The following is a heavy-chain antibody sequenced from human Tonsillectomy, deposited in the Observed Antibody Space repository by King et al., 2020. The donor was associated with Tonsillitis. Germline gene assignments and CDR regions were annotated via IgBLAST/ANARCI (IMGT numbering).Heavy chain of an antibody. Sequence: VQLVESGGGLVQPGGSLILSCAASGFTLRSYSMSWGRQARWKGLWGFSSISVSGGSPDNADAVKGRFTISRDNSKNTLYLQMNSLRAEDTAVYYCAKDLRSGYDFWVSVGHWGQGTLVTVSS. CDR3: AKDLRSGYDFWVSVGH. V-gene: IGHV3-23*04. D-gene: IGHD3-3*01. J-gene: IGHJ1*01. CDR1: GFTLRSYS. CDR2: ISVSGGSP.